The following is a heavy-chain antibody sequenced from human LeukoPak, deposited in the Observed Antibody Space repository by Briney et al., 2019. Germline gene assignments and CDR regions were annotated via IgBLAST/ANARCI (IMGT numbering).Heavy chain of an antibody. D-gene: IGHD1-14*01. CDR2: IKQDGSEK. Sequence: GGSLRISCAASGFTFSSYWMSWVRQAPGKGLEWVANIKQDGSEKNYVDSVKGRFTISRDNAQNSLYLQMNSLRVDDTAVYYCARSLWPEDYWGQGTLVTVSS. V-gene: IGHV3-7*01. J-gene: IGHJ4*02. CDR1: GFTFSSYW. CDR3: ARSLWPEDY.